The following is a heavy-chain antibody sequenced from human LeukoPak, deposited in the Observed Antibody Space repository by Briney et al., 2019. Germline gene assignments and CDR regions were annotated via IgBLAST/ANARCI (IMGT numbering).Heavy chain of an antibody. V-gene: IGHV3-7*01. D-gene: IGHD5-12*01. Sequence: GGSLRLSCAASGFTFSSYSMNWVRQAPGKGLEWVVSLNQDGSETSSLGSVRGRFTISRDNAKNSLFLHMDSLRAEDTAVYFCARGAIKLGPLDYWGRGALVAVSS. CDR2: LNQDGSET. CDR3: ARGAIKLGPLDY. J-gene: IGHJ4*02. CDR1: GFTFSSYS.